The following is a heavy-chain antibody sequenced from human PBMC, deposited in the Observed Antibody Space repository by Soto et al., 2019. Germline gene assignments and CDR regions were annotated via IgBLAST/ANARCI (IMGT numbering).Heavy chain of an antibody. CDR2: IKSKTDGGTT. CDR1: GFTFSNAW. V-gene: IGHV3-15*07. J-gene: IGHJ6*02. CDR3: TTGLWFGESTNRRLSPYYYYYYGMDV. Sequence: GGSLRLSCAASGFTFSNAWMNWVRQAPGKGLEWVGRIKSKTDGGTTDYAAPVKGRFTISRDDSKNTLYLQMNSLKTEDTAVYYCTTGLWFGESTNRRLSPYYYYYYGMDVWGQGTTVTVSS. D-gene: IGHD3-10*01.